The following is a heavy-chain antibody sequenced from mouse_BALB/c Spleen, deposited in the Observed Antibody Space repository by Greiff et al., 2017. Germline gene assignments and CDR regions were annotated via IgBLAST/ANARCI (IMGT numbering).Heavy chain of an antibody. CDR2: ISDGGSYT. CDR3: ARAYYGNYEFAY. Sequence: EVKLVESGGGLVKPGGSLKLSCAASGFTFSDYYMYWVRQTPEKRLEWVATISDGGSYTYYPDSVKGRFTISRDNAKNNLYLQMSSLKSEDTAMYYCARAYYGNYEFAYWGQGTLVTVSA. J-gene: IGHJ3*01. D-gene: IGHD2-10*01. CDR1: GFTFSDYY. V-gene: IGHV5-4*02.